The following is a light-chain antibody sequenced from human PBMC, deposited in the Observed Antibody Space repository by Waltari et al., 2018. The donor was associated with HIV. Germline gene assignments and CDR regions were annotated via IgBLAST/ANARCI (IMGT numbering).Light chain of an antibody. Sequence: QSGLSQPPSTSRPPGQRVVISCSGDSSNVGTNYVSWFQQLPGAAPRLLIYRNDRRPSGVPDRFAAAKSGTSASLVISGLRSDDEADYFCASWDDALSSWLFGGGTKLTVL. V-gene: IGLV1-47*01. CDR1: SSNVGTNY. CDR2: RND. CDR3: ASWDDALSSWL. J-gene: IGLJ6*01.